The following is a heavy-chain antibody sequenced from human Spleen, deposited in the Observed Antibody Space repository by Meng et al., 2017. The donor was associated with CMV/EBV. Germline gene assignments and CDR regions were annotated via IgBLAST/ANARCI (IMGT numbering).Heavy chain of an antibody. J-gene: IGHJ4*02. CDR2: INPSGGST. Sequence: ASVKVSCKASGYTFTSYYMHWVRQAPGQGLEWMGIINPSGGSTSYAQNFQGRVTMTRDTSTSTVYMELSSLRSEDTAVYYCAREATRYYGDRRWIDSWGQGTLVTVSS. V-gene: IGHV1-46*01. CDR3: AREATRYYGDRRWIDS. CDR1: GYTFTSYY. D-gene: IGHD4-17*01.